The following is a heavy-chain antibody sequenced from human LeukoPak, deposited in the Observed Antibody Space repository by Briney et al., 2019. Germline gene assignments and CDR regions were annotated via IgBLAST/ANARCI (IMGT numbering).Heavy chain of an antibody. V-gene: IGHV4-4*07. CDR2: IYNGGII. J-gene: IGHJ6*03. Sequence: SETLSLTCTVSGHSLSRYYWSWIRQPAGKGLEWIGRIYNGGIITYNASLKGRVIMSIDTSNNQFSLRLRFVTAADTAVYYCARVNLEYYYASGRLIKYYYYYMDVWGKGTTVTISS. CDR3: ARVNLEYYYASGRLIKYYYYYMDV. D-gene: IGHD3-10*01. CDR1: GHSLSRYY.